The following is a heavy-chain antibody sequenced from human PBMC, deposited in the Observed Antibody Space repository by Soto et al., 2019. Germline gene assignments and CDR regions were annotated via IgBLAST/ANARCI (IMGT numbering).Heavy chain of an antibody. CDR2: IYYSGST. CDR3: ARDGIQSPVDY. CDR1: GGSISSGGYY. D-gene: IGHD1-26*01. Sequence: SETLSLTCTVSGGSISSGGYYWSWIRQHPGKGLEWIGYIYYSGSTYYNPSLKSRVTISVDTSKNQFSLKLSSVTAADTAVYYCARDGIQSPVDYWGQGTLVTVSS. J-gene: IGHJ4*02. V-gene: IGHV4-31*03.